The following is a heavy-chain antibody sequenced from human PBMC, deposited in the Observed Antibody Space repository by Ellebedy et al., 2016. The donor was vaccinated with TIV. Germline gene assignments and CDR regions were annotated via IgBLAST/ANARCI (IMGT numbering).Heavy chain of an antibody. CDR3: AADPYDSSGYYYMDWFDP. CDR2: INPSDANR. CDR1: GYTFTGYF. D-gene: IGHD3-22*01. J-gene: IGHJ5*02. V-gene: IGHV1-46*01. Sequence: ASVKVSCKASGYTFTGYFVHWVRQAPGQGLEWMGIINPSDANRNSAQKFQDRLIMTRDMSTSTAYMELSSLRSEDTAVYYCAADPYDSSGYYYMDWFDPWGQGTLVTVSS.